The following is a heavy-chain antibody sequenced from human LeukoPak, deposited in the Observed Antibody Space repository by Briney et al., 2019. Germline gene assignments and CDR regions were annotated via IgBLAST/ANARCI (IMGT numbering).Heavy chain of an antibody. D-gene: IGHD5-12*01. Sequence: GGSLRLSCAASGFTFSSYAMSWVRQAPGKGLEWVSAISGSGGSTYYADSVKGRFTISRDNSKNTLYLQMNSLRAEDTAVYYCAKARYSGYDAGVDTFDYWGQGTLVTVSS. CDR3: AKARYSGYDAGVDTFDY. CDR1: GFTFSSYA. CDR2: ISGSGGST. V-gene: IGHV3-23*01. J-gene: IGHJ4*02.